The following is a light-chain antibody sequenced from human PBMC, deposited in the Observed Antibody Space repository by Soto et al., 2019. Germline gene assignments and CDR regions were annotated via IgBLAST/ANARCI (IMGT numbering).Light chain of an antibody. J-gene: IGKJ1*01. V-gene: IGKV1-5*01. Sequence: DIQMTQSPSTLSASVGDRVTITCRASQSINSWVAWFQQKPGKAPKVLIYDASTLESGVPSRFSGSGSGTEFPIIIDILQPDDVATYCYQRYNAFSHTFGQGTKVEI. CDR3: QRYNAFSHT. CDR2: DAS. CDR1: QSINSW.